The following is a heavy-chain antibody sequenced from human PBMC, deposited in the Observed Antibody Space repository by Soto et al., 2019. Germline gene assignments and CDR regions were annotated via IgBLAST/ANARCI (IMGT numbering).Heavy chain of an antibody. D-gene: IGHD1-26*01. CDR1: ASIFKGHG. CDR3: AREGVGATTFFGFLDY. Sequence: QVQLVESGGGVVQPGGSLRLSCAASASIFKGHGMHWVRQVPGKGLEWVAIIRYDGSDEHYGDSVEGRFTISRDNSKNMLYLQMNSLRAEDTAVYYCAREGVGATTFFGFLDYWGQGTLVTVSS. J-gene: IGHJ4*02. V-gene: IGHV3-33*08. CDR2: IRYDGSDE.